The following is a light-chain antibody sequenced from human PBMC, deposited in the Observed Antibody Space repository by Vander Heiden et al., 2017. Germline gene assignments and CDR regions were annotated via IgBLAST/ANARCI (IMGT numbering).Light chain of an antibody. J-gene: IGKJ5*01. V-gene: IGKV3-15*01. CDR1: QSVRSN. Sequence: ELVMTPSPATLSVSPGERATLSCRASQSVRSNLAWYQQKPGQAPRHLIYGASTRATGIPARFSGSGSGTEFTLTISNLQSEDFAVYYCQQYNNWPPITFGQGTRLEIK. CDR2: GAS. CDR3: QQYNNWPPIT.